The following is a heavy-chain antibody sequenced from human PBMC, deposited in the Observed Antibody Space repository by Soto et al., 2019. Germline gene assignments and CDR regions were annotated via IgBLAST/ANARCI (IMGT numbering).Heavy chain of an antibody. D-gene: IGHD6-19*01. V-gene: IGHV4-39*01. CDR2: IYYSGST. Sequence: QLQLQESGPGLVKPSETLSLTCTVSGGSISSSSYYWGWIRQPPGKGLEWIGSIYYSGSTYYNPSLKSRVTISVDTSKNQFSMTLSSVTAADTAVYYCARHWLLSRGWYRGMYFDYWGQGTLVTVSS. J-gene: IGHJ4*02. CDR3: ARHWLLSRGWYRGMYFDY. CDR1: GGSISSSSYY.